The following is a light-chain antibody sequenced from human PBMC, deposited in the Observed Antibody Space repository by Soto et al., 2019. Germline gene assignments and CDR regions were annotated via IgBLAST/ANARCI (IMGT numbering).Light chain of an antibody. V-gene: IGKV1-9*01. CDR3: QQRNSNPIT. CDR1: QGISSY. J-gene: IGKJ5*01. Sequence: DVQLTQSRSFLSASVGHRVTITCRASQGISSYVAWYQQKPGKAPKLLIYAASTLQSGVPSRFSGSGSGTEFTLKNSSMQPENIATYYCQQRNSNPITFGQGTRLEI. CDR2: AAS.